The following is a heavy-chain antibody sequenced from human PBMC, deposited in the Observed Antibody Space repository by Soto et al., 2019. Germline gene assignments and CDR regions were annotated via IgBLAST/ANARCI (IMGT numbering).Heavy chain of an antibody. D-gene: IGHD3-22*01. CDR3: ARGAFITMIGRYCGMDV. CDR2: IIPIFGTA. J-gene: IGHJ6*02. Sequence: QVQLVQSGAEVKKPGSSVKVSCKASGGTFSSYAISWVRQAPGQGLEWMGGIIPIFGTANYAQKFQGRVTITADESTSIAYMELSSLRSEDTSVYYCARGAFITMIGRYCGMDVWGQGTTVTVSS. V-gene: IGHV1-69*01. CDR1: GGTFSSYA.